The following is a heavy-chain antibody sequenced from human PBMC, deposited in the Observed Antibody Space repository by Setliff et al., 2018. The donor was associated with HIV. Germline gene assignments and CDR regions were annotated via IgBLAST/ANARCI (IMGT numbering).Heavy chain of an antibody. V-gene: IGHV4-34*01. D-gene: IGHD6-13*01. J-gene: IGHJ4*02. Sequence: PSETLSLTCEVYGGSFSDYYYTWIRQSPGKGLEWIGEINHSANTMDNASLKGRVTLSVDASKSQFSLKLGSVTAADTAVYYCARESPSSSWFYFDFWGQGTLVTVSS. CDR2: INHSANT. CDR3: ARESPSSSWFYFDF. CDR1: GGSFSDYY.